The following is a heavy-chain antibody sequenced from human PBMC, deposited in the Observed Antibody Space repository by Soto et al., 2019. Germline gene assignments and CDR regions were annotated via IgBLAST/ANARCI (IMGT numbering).Heavy chain of an antibody. CDR1: GFTFANYA. V-gene: IGHV3-23*01. D-gene: IGHD4-17*01. J-gene: IGHJ4*01. Sequence: EVQLLESGGGFVQPGGSLRLACAASGFTFANYAMTWVRQTPGKGLEWVATISGIGDGSASTFYADSVTGRFTGSRDNSKSTVYLQMNSLRGEDAARYYCAQDGNYGPLVHDHWGHGILVSVSA. CDR3: AQDGNYGPLVHDH. CDR2: ISGIGDGSAST.